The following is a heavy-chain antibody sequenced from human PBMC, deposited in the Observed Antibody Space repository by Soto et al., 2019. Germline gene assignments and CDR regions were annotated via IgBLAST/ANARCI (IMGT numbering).Heavy chain of an antibody. J-gene: IGHJ6*02. CDR3: ARGYQLPQSRYYYYGMDV. V-gene: IGHV3-74*01. Sequence: LRLSCAASGVTFSSYWMHWVRQAPGKGLVWVSRINGDGSSTSYADSVKGRFTISRDNAKNTVYLQMSSLRAEDTAVYYCARGYQLPQSRYYYYGMDVWGQGTTVTVSS. CDR2: INGDGSST. D-gene: IGHD2-2*01. CDR1: GVTFSSYW.